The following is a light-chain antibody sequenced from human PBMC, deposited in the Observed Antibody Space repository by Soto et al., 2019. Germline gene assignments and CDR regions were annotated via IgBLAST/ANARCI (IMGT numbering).Light chain of an antibody. V-gene: IGKV1-39*01. CDR1: QTISSS. CDR2: SAS. Sequence: DIQMTQSPSSLSASVGDRVTITCRATQTISSSLNWYHQKPGKAPKLLIYSASTLGVGVPSRFSGCGSGTDFTLTISSLQSEDLGTYHCQQSYSTPYTFGQGTKLDIK. J-gene: IGKJ2*01. CDR3: QQSYSTPYT.